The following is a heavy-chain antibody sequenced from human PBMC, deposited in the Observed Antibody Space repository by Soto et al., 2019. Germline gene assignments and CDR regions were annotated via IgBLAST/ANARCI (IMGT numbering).Heavy chain of an antibody. CDR1: GGTITDSIYH. J-gene: IGHJ4*02. V-gene: IGHV4-39*01. CDR2: INFNEIT. Sequence: LTCNVSGGTITDSIYHWGWIRQPPGKGLERIANINFNEITYSSPSLKSRVTISIDTSKNRFSLKVNSVTAADTAVYHCARQRVSGDYDSWGQGTLVTVSS. CDR3: ARQRVSGDYDS. D-gene: IGHD3-3*01.